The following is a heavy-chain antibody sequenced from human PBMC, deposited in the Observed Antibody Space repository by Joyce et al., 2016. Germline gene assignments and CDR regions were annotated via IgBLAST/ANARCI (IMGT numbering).Heavy chain of an antibody. CDR1: GGTFNRDA. J-gene: IGHJ6*02. V-gene: IGHV1-69*01. CDR2: IIPIYGTF. D-gene: IGHD6-13*01. Sequence: QVQLVQSGAEVKRHGSSVKVSCKASGGTFNRDAINWIRQAPGQGPEWLGGIIPIYGTFNDAKKFQDRVTMTADASTNTAFMDFINLKSDDTAVYYCARVKGRRSSWYLGDGMDVWGQGTTIIVSS. CDR3: ARVKGRRSSWYLGDGMDV.